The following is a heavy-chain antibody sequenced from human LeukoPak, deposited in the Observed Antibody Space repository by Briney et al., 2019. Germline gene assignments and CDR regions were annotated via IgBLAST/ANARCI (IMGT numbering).Heavy chain of an antibody. CDR2: ISSSTTYI. V-gene: IGHV3-21*01. J-gene: IGHJ4*02. CDR1: GFTFSSYS. D-gene: IGHD2-8*02. Sequence: GGPLRPSCAASGFTFSSYSMNWVRRPPGKGLEWVSSISSSTTYIYYAVSVKGRFTISRDNAKNSLYLQMNRLRAEDTAVYYCARDTGVVYHYWGQGTLVTVSS. CDR3: ARDTGVVYHY.